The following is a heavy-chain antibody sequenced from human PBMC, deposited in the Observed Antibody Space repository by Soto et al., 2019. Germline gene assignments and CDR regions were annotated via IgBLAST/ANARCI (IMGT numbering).Heavy chain of an antibody. CDR2: INHSGST. CDR3: ARGKSISSWYSDLDY. J-gene: IGHJ4*02. D-gene: IGHD6-13*01. CDR1: GGSFSGYY. Sequence: QVQLQQWGAGLLKPSETLSLTCAVYGGSFSGYYWSWIRQPPGKGLEWIGEINHSGSTNYNPSLKSRVTISVDTSKNQFSLKLSSVTAADTAVYYCARGKSISSWYSDLDYWGQGTLVTVSS. V-gene: IGHV4-34*01.